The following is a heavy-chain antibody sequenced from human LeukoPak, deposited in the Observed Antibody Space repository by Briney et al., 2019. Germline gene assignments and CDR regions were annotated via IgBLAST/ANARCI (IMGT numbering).Heavy chain of an antibody. CDR2: ISSSGSTI. V-gene: IGHV3-48*03. Sequence: GGSLRLSCAASGFTFSSYEMNWVRQAPGKGLEWVSYISSSGSTIYYADSVKGRFTISRDNAKNSLYLQMNSLRAEDTAVYYCVRDVWGDRDGFFEYWGQGALVTVSS. CDR1: GFTFSSYE. D-gene: IGHD5-24*01. CDR3: VRDVWGDRDGFFEY. J-gene: IGHJ4*02.